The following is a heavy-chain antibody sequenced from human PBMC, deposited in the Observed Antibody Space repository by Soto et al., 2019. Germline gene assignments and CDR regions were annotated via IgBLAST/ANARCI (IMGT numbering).Heavy chain of an antibody. D-gene: IGHD1-26*01. CDR2: ISGGGGST. CDR3: AKVSLGALTFTDYYYYGLDV. Sequence: PGGSLRLSCSASGFPFSNSVMHWVRQAPGRGLEWVSAISGGGGSTYYADSVKGRVTISRDNSKNTLYLQMNSLRAEDTAVYYCAKVSLGALTFTDYYYYGLDVWGQGTTVTVSS. J-gene: IGHJ6*02. V-gene: IGHV3-23*01. CDR1: GFPFSNSV.